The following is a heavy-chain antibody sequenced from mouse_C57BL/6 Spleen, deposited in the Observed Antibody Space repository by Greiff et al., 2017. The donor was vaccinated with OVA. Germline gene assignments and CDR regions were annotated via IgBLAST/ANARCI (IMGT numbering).Heavy chain of an antibody. J-gene: IGHJ2*01. CDR1: GYTFTSYW. CDR2: IYPSDSET. Sequence: QVHVKQPGAELVRPGSSVKLSCKASGYTFTSYWMDWVKQRPGQGLEWIGNIYPSDSETHYNQKFKDKATLTVDKSSSTAYMQLSSLTSEDSAVYYWARSAEGYWGQGTTLTVSS. CDR3: ARSAEGY. V-gene: IGHV1-61*01.